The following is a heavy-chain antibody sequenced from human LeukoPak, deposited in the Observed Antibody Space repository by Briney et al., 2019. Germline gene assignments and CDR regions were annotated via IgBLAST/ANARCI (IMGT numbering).Heavy chain of an antibody. Sequence: GGSLRLSCAASGFTFSNAWMSWVRQTPGKGLEWVGRIKRKTDGGTTDYAAPVKGRFTISRDDSKNTLYLQMNSLKAEDTAVYYCSTDQYYYDSSGYYSFFDYWGQGTLVTVSS. D-gene: IGHD3-22*01. V-gene: IGHV3-15*01. J-gene: IGHJ4*02. CDR3: STDQYYYDSSGYYSFFDY. CDR2: IKRKTDGGTT. CDR1: GFTFSNAW.